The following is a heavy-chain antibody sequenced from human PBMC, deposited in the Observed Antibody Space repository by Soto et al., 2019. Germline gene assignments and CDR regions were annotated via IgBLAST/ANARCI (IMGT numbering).Heavy chain of an antibody. CDR1: GCSIYSRGYY. CDR3: ARDSGSYWGDYYYYYGMDV. V-gene: IGHV4-39*02. Sequence: SETLSLTCTVPGCSIYSRGYYWAWIRQAPGKGLEWIGSIYPSGSTYYSPSLKSRLVISVDTSKNQFSLKLSSVTAADTAVYYCARDSGSYWGDYYYYYGMDVWGQGTTVT. CDR2: IYPSGST. D-gene: IGHD1-26*01. J-gene: IGHJ6*02.